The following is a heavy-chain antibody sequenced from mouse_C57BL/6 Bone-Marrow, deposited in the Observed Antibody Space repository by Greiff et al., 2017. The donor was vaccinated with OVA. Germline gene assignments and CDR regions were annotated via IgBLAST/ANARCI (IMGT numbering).Heavy chain of an antibody. Sequence: VQLKESGGGLVKPGGSLKLSCAASGFTFSSYAMSWVRQTPEKRLEWVATISDGGSYTYYPDNVKGRFTISRDNAKNNLYLQISHLKSEDTAMYYCARDYDGYYGFAYWGQGTLVTVSA. CDR2: ISDGGSYT. CDR1: GFTFSSYA. CDR3: ARDYDGYYGFAY. J-gene: IGHJ3*01. V-gene: IGHV5-4*01. D-gene: IGHD2-3*01.